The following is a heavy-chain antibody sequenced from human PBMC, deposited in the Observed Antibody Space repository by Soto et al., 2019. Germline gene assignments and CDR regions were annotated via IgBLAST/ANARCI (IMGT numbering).Heavy chain of an antibody. Sequence: GASVKVSCKASGYTFTNYGISWVRQAPGQGPEWMGWISVSNGNTNYAQKVQGRVTMTTDTYTSTAYMEMRSLRSDDTAVYYCARTIDYGANSVPDYWGQGTLVTVSS. CDR2: ISVSNGNT. D-gene: IGHD3-16*01. CDR3: ARTIDYGANSVPDY. J-gene: IGHJ4*02. CDR1: GYTFTNYG. V-gene: IGHV1-18*04.